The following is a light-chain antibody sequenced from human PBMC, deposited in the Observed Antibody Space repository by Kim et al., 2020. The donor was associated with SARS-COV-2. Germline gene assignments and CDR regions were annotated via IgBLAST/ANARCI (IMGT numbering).Light chain of an antibody. Sequence: DIQMAQSPPSVSASVGDTVTISCRASQDISISLAWYQQKPGKAPKVLIYVASSLQSGVPSRFTASGSGTDFTLTISSLQPEDFATYFCQQAKSLPRTFGQGTKLEI. CDR1: QDISIS. J-gene: IGKJ2*01. CDR2: VAS. CDR3: QQAKSLPRT. V-gene: IGKV1-12*01.